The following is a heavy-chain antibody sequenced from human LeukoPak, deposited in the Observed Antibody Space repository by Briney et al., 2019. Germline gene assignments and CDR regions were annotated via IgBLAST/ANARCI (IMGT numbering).Heavy chain of an antibody. J-gene: IGHJ5*02. Sequence: SETLSLTCTVSGGSISSGGYYWSWIRQPAGKGLEWIGRIYTSGSTNYNPSLKSRVTISVDTSKNQISLKLSSVTAADTAVHYCARDAEPLDYGDYGWFDPWGQGTLVTVSS. CDR3: ARDAEPLDYGDYGWFDP. CDR2: IYTSGST. V-gene: IGHV4-61*02. CDR1: GGSISSGGYY. D-gene: IGHD4-17*01.